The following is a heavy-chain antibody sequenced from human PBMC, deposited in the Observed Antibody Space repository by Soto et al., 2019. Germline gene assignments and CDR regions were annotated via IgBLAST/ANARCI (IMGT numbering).Heavy chain of an antibody. J-gene: IGHJ6*03. D-gene: IGHD3-3*01. V-gene: IGHV1-2*04. CDR3: ARADYDFWSGYQPGYYYMDV. CDR1: GYTFTGYY. Sequence: ASVKVSCKASGYTFTGYYMHWVRQAPGQGLEWMGWINPNSGGTNYAQKFQGWVTMTRDTSISTAYMELSRLRSDDTAVYYCARADYDFWSGYQPGYYYMDVWGKGTTVTVSS. CDR2: INPNSGGT.